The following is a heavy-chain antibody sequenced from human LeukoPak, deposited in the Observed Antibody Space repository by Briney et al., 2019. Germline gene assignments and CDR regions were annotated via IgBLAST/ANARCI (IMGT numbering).Heavy chain of an antibody. V-gene: IGHV1-2*02. J-gene: IGHJ3*02. Sequence: ASVKVSCKASGYTFTGYYIHWVRQAPGQGLEWMGWINPNSGGTSFAQNFQGRVTMTRDTSISTAYMELSSLRSEDTAVYYCARGFAASDAFDIWGQGTMVTVSS. CDR2: INPNSGGT. CDR3: ARGFAASDAFDI. D-gene: IGHD6-25*01. CDR1: GYTFTGYY.